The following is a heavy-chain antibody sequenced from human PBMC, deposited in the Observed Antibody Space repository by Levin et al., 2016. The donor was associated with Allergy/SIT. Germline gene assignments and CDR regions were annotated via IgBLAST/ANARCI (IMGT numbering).Heavy chain of an antibody. CDR2: IYYSGST. CDR1: GGSISSYY. V-gene: IGHV4-59*01. J-gene: IGHJ3*02. Sequence: SETLSLTCTVSGGSISSYYWSWIRQPPGKGLEWIGYIYYSGSTNYNPSLKSRVTISVDTSKNQFSLKLSSVTAADTAVYYCARDSGYDYVWGSYRYISAFDIWGQGTMVTVSS. CDR3: ARDSGYDYVWGSYRYISAFDI. D-gene: IGHD3-16*02.